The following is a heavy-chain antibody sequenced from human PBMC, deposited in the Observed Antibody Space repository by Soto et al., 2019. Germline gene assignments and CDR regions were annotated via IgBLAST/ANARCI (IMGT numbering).Heavy chain of an antibody. CDR3: ASGIWLERSGAPYFVY. D-gene: IGHD3-10*01. CDR2: IIPIFGTA. J-gene: IGHJ4*02. CDR1: GGTFSSYA. Sequence: SVNVSCKASGGTFSSYAISWVRQAPGQGLEWMGGIIPIFGTANYAQKFQGRVTITADESTSTAYMELSSLRSEDTAVYYCASGIWLERSGAPYFVYWGQTRRVSVSS. V-gene: IGHV1-69*13.